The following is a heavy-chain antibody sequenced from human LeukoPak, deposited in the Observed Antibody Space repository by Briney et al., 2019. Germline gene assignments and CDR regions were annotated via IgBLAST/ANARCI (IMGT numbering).Heavy chain of an antibody. D-gene: IGHD5-24*01. CDR1: GSTFSSYA. CDR3: ARVVLGRRWLQTSYYYGMDV. J-gene: IGHJ6*02. CDR2: IIPIFGTA. Sequence: ASVKVSCKASGSTFSSYAISWVRQAPGQGLEWMGGIIPIFGTANYAQKFQGRVTITADESTSTAYLELSSLTSEDTAVYYCARVVLGRRWLQTSYYYGMDVWGQGTTVTVSS. V-gene: IGHV1-69*13.